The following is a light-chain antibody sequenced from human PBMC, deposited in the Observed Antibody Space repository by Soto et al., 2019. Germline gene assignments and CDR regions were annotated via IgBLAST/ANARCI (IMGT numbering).Light chain of an antibody. Sequence: EIVLTQSPGTLSLSPGERATLSCRASQSDSSSYLAWYQQKPGQAPRLLISGASSRATGIPDRFSGSGSGTDFTLTFSRLEPEDFAVYYCQQYGSSPRTFGQGTKVDIK. CDR1: QSDSSSY. CDR3: QQYGSSPRT. CDR2: GAS. J-gene: IGKJ1*01. V-gene: IGKV3-20*01.